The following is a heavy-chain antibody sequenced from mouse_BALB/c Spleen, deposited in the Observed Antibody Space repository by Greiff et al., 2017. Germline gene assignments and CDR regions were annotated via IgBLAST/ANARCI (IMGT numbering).Heavy chain of an antibody. D-gene: IGHD2-3*01. J-gene: IGHJ1*01. CDR3: ARSDDGYFSYWYFDV. CDR2: ISSGGST. Sequence: EVQLVESGGGLVKPGGSLKLSCAASGFTFSSYAMSWVRQTPEKRLEWVASISSGGSTYYPDSVKGRFTISRDNARNILYLQMSSLRSEDTAMYYCARSDDGYFSYWYFDVWGAGTTVTVSS. CDR1: GFTFSSYA. V-gene: IGHV5-6-5*01.